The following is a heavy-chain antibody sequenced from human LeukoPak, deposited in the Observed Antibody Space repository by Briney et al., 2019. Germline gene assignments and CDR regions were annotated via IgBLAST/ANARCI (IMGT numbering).Heavy chain of an antibody. J-gene: IGHJ6*03. CDR3: AGGQRGGRSGSLGGLFASYYTYYYMDV. Sequence: GASVKVSCKASGYTFTMYYIHWVRQAPGQGLEWMGMINPSDGATTYAQRFQGRVTMTRDMSTTTVYMDLRSLRFKDTAVYFCAGGQRGGRSGSLGGLFASYYTYYYMDVWGRGTTVTVSS. V-gene: IGHV1-46*01. CDR1: GYTFTMYY. CDR2: INPSDGAT. D-gene: IGHD3-16*01.